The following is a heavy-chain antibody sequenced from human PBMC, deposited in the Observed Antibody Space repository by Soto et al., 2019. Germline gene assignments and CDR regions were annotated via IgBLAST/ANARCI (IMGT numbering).Heavy chain of an antibody. CDR3: AMSYGSGSSPFDY. CDR2: IYHSGSM. CDR1: GGSISSGGYS. J-gene: IGHJ4*02. V-gene: IGHV4-30-2*01. D-gene: IGHD3-10*01. Sequence: SETLSLTCAVSGGSISSGGYSWSWIRQPPGRGLEWIGYIYHSGSMYYNPSLKSRVTISVDRSKNQFSLKLSSVTAADTAVYYCAMSYGSGSSPFDYWGQGTPVTVSS.